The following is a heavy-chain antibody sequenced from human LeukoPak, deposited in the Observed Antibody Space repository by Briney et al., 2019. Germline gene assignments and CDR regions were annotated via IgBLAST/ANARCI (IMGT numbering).Heavy chain of an antibody. CDR2: IYYSGST. J-gene: IGHJ4*02. V-gene: IGHV4-59*01. CDR1: GGSMSSYY. D-gene: IGHD4-17*01. CDR3: AKLSYGDGQV. Sequence: SETLSLTCAVSGGSMSSYYWSWIRQPPGKGLEWIGYIYYSGSTTYNPSPKSRVIISVDTSKNQFSLKLSSVTAADTAVYFCAKLSYGDGQVWGQGTLVTVSS.